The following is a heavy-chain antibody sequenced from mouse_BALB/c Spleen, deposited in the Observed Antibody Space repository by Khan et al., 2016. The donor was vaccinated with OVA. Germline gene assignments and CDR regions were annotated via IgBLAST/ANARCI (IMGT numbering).Heavy chain of an antibody. Sequence: EVHLVESGGGLVQPGRSQKLSCAASGFTFNSYGMHWVRQAPEKGLEWVAYISGDSNTIYYADTVTGRFTISRDNPKNTLFLQMTSLNSEDTAMYDWATSYFYGYYCDDWGPGTTLTVS. V-gene: IGHV5-17*02. CDR3: ATSYFYGYYCDD. D-gene: IGHD1-1*01. CDR1: GFTFNSYG. J-gene: IGHJ2*01. CDR2: ISGDSNTI.